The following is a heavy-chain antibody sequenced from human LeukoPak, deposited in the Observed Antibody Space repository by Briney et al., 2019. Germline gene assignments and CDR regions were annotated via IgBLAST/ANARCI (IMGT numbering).Heavy chain of an antibody. J-gene: IGHJ4*02. CDR1: GFTFSSYS. Sequence: RAGGSLRLSCAASGFTFSSYSMNWVRQAPGEGPEWVSSISSSSSYIYYADSVKGRFTISRDNAKNSLYLQMNSLRAEDTAVYYCARENNWEVVTAIDYWGQGTLVTVSS. V-gene: IGHV3-21*01. D-gene: IGHD2-21*02. CDR3: ARENNWEVVTAIDY. CDR2: ISSSSSYI.